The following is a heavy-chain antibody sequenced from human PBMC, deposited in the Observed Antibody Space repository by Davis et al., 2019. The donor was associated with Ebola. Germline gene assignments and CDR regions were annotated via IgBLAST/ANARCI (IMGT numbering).Heavy chain of an antibody. CDR2: INPHNGNT. CDR3: ARAGGLGGWSAFDI. V-gene: IGHV1-18*04. CDR1: GYTFTNYG. J-gene: IGHJ3*02. D-gene: IGHD3-16*01. Sequence: AASVKVSCKASGYTFTNYGITWVRQAPGQGLEWMGWINPHNGNTNYAQNVQGRVTMTTDTSTSTAYMELRSLRSDDTAVYYCARAGGLGGWSAFDIWGQGTMVTVSS.